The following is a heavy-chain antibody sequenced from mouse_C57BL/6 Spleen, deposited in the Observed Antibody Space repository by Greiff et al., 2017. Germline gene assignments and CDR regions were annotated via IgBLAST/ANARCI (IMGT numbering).Heavy chain of an antibody. CDR2: IYPGDGDT. V-gene: IGHV1-82*01. D-gene: IGHD1-1*01. J-gene: IGHJ4*01. Sequence: VKLQESGPELVKPGASVKISCKASGYAFSSSWMNWVKQRPGKGLEWIGRIYPGDGDTNYNGKFKGKATLTADKSSSTAYMQLSSLTSEDSAVYFCARSTFTTAMDYWGQGTSVTVSS. CDR1: GYAFSSSW. CDR3: ARSTFTTAMDY.